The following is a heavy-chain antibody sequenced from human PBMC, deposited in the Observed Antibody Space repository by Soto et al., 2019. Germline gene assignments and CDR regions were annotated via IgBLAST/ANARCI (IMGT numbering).Heavy chain of an antibody. CDR3: ARHWSYSNQRIDY. V-gene: IGHV4-39*01. CDR2: IYYSGST. D-gene: IGHD4-4*01. Sequence: PSETLSLTCTVSGGSISSSNYYWGWIRQPPGKGLEWIGNIYYSGSTYYNPSLKSRVTISVDTSKNQFSLKVNSVTAADTAVYYCARHWSYSNQRIDYWGLGTLVTVSS. CDR1: GGSISSSNYY. J-gene: IGHJ4*02.